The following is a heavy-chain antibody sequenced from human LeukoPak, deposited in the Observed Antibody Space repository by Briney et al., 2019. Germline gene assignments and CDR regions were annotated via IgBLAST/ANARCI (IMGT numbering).Heavy chain of an antibody. CDR3: ARSDSSSWYYHY. V-gene: IGHV3-30*03. CDR2: ISYDGLNK. D-gene: IGHD6-13*01. J-gene: IGHJ4*02. Sequence: GGSLRLSCAASGFTFSSYGMHWVRQAPGKGLAWVALISYDGLNKYYADSVKGRFTISRDNSKNTLYLQMNSLRAEDTAVYYCARSDSSSWYYHYWGQGTLVTVSS. CDR1: GFTFSSYG.